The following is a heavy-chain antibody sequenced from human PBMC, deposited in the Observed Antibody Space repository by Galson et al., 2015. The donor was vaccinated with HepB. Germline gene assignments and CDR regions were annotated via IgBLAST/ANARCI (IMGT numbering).Heavy chain of an antibody. CDR2: IYPGDSDT. Sequence: QSGAEVKKPGESLKISCKGSGYSFTSYWIGWVRQMPGKGLEWMGIIYPGDSDTRYSPSFRGHVTISADKSISTAYLQWSSLKASDTAMYYCARRGGGTIVRNYYYGMDVWGQGTTVTVSS. D-gene: IGHD4-23*01. CDR3: ARRGGGTIVRNYYYGMDV. J-gene: IGHJ6*02. V-gene: IGHV5-51*03. CDR1: GYSFTSYW.